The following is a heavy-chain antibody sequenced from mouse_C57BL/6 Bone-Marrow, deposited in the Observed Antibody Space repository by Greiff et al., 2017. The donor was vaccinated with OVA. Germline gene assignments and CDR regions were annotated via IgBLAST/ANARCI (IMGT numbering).Heavy chain of an antibody. D-gene: IGHD3-2*02. Sequence: QVQLQQPGAELVKPGASVKMSCKASGYTFTSYWITWVKQRPGQGLEWIGDIYPGSGSTNYNEQFKSKATLTVDTSSSTAYMQLSSLTARDSAVDYCAKRQLRFYWYFDVWGTGTTVTVSS. V-gene: IGHV1-55*01. J-gene: IGHJ1*03. CDR1: GYTFTSYW. CDR3: AKRQLRFYWYFDV. CDR2: IYPGSGST.